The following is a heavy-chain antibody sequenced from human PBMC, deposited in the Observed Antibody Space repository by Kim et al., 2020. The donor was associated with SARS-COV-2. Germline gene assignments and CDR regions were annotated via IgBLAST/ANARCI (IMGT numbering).Heavy chain of an antibody. CDR3: AKDLSSGWPHYYYAMDV. Sequence: GGSLRLSCEGSGFTFGSYGMHWVRQAPGKGLEWVAVISYDGSSKYYADSVKGRFTIFRDNSKNALYLEMDSLSDDDTAVYYCAKDLSSGWPHYYYAMDVWGQGATVSVSS. CDR2: ISYDGSSK. J-gene: IGHJ6*02. CDR1: GFTFGSYG. D-gene: IGHD6-19*01. V-gene: IGHV3-30*18.